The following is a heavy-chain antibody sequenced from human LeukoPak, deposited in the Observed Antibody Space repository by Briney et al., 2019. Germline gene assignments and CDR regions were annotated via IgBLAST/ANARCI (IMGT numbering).Heavy chain of an antibody. J-gene: IGHJ4*02. CDR3: ARLGAVSHGYCSSTSCYGVVWDY. Sequence: PSETLSLTCAVYGGSFSGYYWSWIRQPPGKGLEWIGEINHSGSTNYNPSLKSRVTISVDTSKNQFSLKLSSVTAADTAVYYCARLGAVSHGYCSSTSCYGVVWDYWGQGTLVTVSS. V-gene: IGHV4-34*01. D-gene: IGHD2-2*01. CDR2: INHSGST. CDR1: GGSFSGYY.